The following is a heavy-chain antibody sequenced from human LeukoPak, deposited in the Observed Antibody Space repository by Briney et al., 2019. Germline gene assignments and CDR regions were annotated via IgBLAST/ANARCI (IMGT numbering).Heavy chain of an antibody. Sequence: GGSLRLSCAASGFTFSSYAMSWVRQAPGKGLEWVSAISGSGGSTYYADSVKGRFTISRDNSKNTLYLQMNSLRAEDTAVYYCAKEYDSSGYLGDAFDIWGQGTMVTVPS. CDR2: ISGSGGST. D-gene: IGHD3-22*01. V-gene: IGHV3-23*01. CDR3: AKEYDSSGYLGDAFDI. CDR1: GFTFSSYA. J-gene: IGHJ3*02.